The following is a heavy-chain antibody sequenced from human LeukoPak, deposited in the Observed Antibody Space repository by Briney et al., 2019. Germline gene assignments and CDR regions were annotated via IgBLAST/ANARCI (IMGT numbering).Heavy chain of an antibody. CDR1: GDSVSSNSAA. D-gene: IGHD3-3*01. CDR2: TYYRSKWYN. CDR3: ARDLRDFWSGSPGAFDY. V-gene: IGHV6-1*01. J-gene: IGHJ4*02. Sequence: SQTLSLTCAISGDSVSSNSAAWNWIRQSPSRGLEWLGRTYYRSKWYNDYAVSVKSRITINPDTSKNQFSLQLNSVTPEDTAVYYCARDLRDFWSGSPGAFDYWGQGTLVTVSS.